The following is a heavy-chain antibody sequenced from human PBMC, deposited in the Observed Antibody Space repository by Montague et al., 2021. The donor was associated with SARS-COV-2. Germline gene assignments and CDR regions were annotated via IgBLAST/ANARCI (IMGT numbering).Heavy chain of an antibody. J-gene: IGHJ4*02. Sequence: SETLSLTCAVSGGSISSSNWWSWVRQPPGKGLEWIGEIYHSGSTNYNPPLRSRVTISVDKSKNQFSLKLSSVTAADTAVYYCARDSSGWSRFDYWGQGTLVTVSS. V-gene: IGHV4-4*02. CDR2: IYHSGST. CDR3: ARDSSGWSRFDY. CDR1: GGSISSSNW. D-gene: IGHD6-19*01.